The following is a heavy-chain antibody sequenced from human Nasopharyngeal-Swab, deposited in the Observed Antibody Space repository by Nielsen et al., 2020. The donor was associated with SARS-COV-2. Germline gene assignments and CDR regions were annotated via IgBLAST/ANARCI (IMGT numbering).Heavy chain of an antibody. J-gene: IGHJ6*03. CDR1: GGSITSYY. V-gene: IGHV4-59*01. Sequence: SETLSLTCTVSGGSITSYYWSWIRQPPGKGLEWIGYIYYTGSTNYNPSLKSRVTISVDTSKNQFSLKLSSVTAADTAVYYCARGHTKGYCNSTSCQSLSYYYYYYMDVWGKGTTVTVSS. D-gene: IGHD2-2*01. CDR3: ARGHTKGYCNSTSCQSLSYYYYYYMDV. CDR2: IYYTGST.